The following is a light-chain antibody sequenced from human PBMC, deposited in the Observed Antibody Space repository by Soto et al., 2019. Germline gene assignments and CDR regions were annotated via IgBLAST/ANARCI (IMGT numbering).Light chain of an antibody. CDR2: DAS. J-gene: IGKJ4*01. CDR1: HNIYNY. Sequence: DIQMTQSPSSLSASVGDRVTIACQASHNIYNYLNWYHQKPGKAPKLLIFDASNLERGVPSRFSGSGSRTHFSLSINNLQPEDVGTYFCQHYDNLPLTFGGGATGDIK. CDR3: QHYDNLPLT. V-gene: IGKV1-33*01.